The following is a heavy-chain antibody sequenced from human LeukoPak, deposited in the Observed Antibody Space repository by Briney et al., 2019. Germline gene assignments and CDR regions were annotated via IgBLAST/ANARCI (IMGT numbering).Heavy chain of an antibody. J-gene: IGHJ4*02. CDR2: INHSGST. V-gene: IGHV4-34*01. CDR1: GFTFSSYA. CDR3: ARGGAGASSLRYFDGLFHSLDY. D-gene: IGHD3-9*01. Sequence: GSLRLSCAASGFTFSSYAMSWIRQPPGKGLEWIGEINHSGSTNYNPSLKSRVTISVDTSKNQFSLKLSSVTAADTAVYYCARGGAGASSLRYFDGLFHSLDYWGQGTLVTVSS.